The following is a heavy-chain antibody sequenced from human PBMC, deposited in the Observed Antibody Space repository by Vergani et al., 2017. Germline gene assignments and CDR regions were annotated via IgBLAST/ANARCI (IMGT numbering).Heavy chain of an antibody. J-gene: IGHJ6*02. CDR3: TTDHRYGCDGACYWLRDHHYYGMDV. CDR2: IKSTFDRGTT. V-gene: IGHV3-15*07. D-gene: IGHD2-21*01. Sequence: EVQLVESGGGIVKPGGSLRLSCVASGFSFRNAWMNWVRRTPGKGLEWVGRIKSTFDRGTTDYAAAVKGRFTISRDDSKNTLFLQMNGLKTEDIGVYYCTTDHRYGCDGACYWLRDHHYYGMDVWGQGTTVTVSS. CDR1: GFSFRNAW.